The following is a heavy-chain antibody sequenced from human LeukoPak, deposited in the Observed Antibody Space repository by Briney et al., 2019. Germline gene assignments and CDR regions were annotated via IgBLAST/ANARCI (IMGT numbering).Heavy chain of an antibody. CDR2: IRYDGSNK. Sequence: GGSLRLSCAASAFTFHDYGMHWVRQAPGKGLEWVAFIRYDGSNKYYADSVKGRFTISRDNSKNTLYLQMNSLRAEDTAVYYCAKDWLHPNYYFDYWGQGTLVTVSS. D-gene: IGHD5-24*01. J-gene: IGHJ4*02. CDR1: AFTFHDYG. CDR3: AKDWLHPNYYFDY. V-gene: IGHV3-30*02.